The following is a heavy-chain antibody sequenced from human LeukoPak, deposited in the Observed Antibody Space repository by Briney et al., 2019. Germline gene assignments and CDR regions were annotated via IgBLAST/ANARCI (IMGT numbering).Heavy chain of an antibody. CDR2: IYYSGST. V-gene: IGHV4-59*01. Sequence: SETLSLTCTVSGGSISSYYWSWIRQRPGKGLEWIGYIYYSGSTNYNPSLKSRVTISVDTSKNQFSLKLSSVTAADTAVYYCARDPAHYYDSSGYYVNYFDYWGQGTLVTVSS. D-gene: IGHD3-22*01. J-gene: IGHJ4*02. CDR1: GGSISSYY. CDR3: ARDPAHYYDSSGYYVNYFDY.